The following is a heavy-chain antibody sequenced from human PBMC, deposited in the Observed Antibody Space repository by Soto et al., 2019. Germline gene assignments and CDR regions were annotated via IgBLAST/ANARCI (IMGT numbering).Heavy chain of an antibody. CDR3: ARVSGYCSSTSCYGPMVGYYYYYMDV. V-gene: IGHV3-11*01. D-gene: IGHD2-2*01. J-gene: IGHJ6*03. CDR2: ISSSGSTI. Sequence: QVQLVESGGGLVKPGGSLRLSCAASGFTFSDYYMSWIRQAPGKGLEWVSYISSSGSTIYYADSVKGRFTISRDNAKNSLYLQMNSLRAEDTAVYYCARVSGYCSSTSCYGPMVGYYYYYMDVWGKGTTVTVSS. CDR1: GFTFSDYY.